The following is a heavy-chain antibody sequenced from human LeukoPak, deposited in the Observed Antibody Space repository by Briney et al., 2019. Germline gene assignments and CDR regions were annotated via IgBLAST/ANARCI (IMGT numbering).Heavy chain of an antibody. CDR3: ARWVLAGGYFDN. D-gene: IGHD2-15*01. V-gene: IGHV1-46*01. CDR1: GYSFTTYY. Sequence: ASVKVSCKASGYSFTTYYMHWVRQAPGQGLEWMGIINPSGGSTNYGQKFQGRVTMTRDTSTSTVYMELSSLRSEDSAVYYCARWVLAGGYFDNWGQGTVVTVSS. CDR2: INPSGGST. J-gene: IGHJ4*02.